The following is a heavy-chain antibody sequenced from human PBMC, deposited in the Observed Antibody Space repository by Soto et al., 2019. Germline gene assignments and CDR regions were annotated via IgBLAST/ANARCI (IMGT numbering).Heavy chain of an antibody. D-gene: IGHD2-8*01. V-gene: IGHV3-9*01. CDR2: ISWNSGSI. CDR1: GFTFDDYA. CDR3: EKDMILYVPTGAFDI. Sequence: PGGSLRLSCAASGFTFDDYAMHWVRQAPGKGLEWVSGISWNSGSIGYADSVKGRFTISRDNAKNSLYLQMNSLRAEDTAVYYCEKDMILYVPTGAFDIWGKGTMVTVSS. J-gene: IGHJ3*02.